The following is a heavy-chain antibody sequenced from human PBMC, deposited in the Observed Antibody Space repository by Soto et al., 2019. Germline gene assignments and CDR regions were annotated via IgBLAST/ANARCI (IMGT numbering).Heavy chain of an antibody. D-gene: IGHD3-3*01. J-gene: IGHJ6*04. CDR1: GFTFSTYA. CDR2: ISSSGDGT. Sequence: EVQLLESGGDLIQPGGSLRLSCAASGFTFSTYAMTWVRQAPGKGLEWVSIISSSGDGTYYVDSVKGRFTISRDNSRNTLSLQMNRLRAEDTAVYYCAKNGDFLSWGMDVWGKGTTVTVSS. CDR3: AKNGDFLSWGMDV. V-gene: IGHV3-23*01.